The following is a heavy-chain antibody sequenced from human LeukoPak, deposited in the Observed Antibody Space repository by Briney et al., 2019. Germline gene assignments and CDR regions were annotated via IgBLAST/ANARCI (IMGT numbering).Heavy chain of an antibody. CDR3: ARAGPDYGGIQAGLYYYGMDV. D-gene: IGHD4-23*01. V-gene: IGHV4-59*01. Sequence: PSETLSLTCTVSGDSISSYYWSWIRQPPGKGLEWIGYIYYSGSTNYNPSLKSRVTISVDTSKNQFSLKLSSVTAADPAVYYCARAGPDYGGIQAGLYYYGMDVWGQGTTVTVSS. J-gene: IGHJ6*02. CDR2: IYYSGST. CDR1: GDSISSYY.